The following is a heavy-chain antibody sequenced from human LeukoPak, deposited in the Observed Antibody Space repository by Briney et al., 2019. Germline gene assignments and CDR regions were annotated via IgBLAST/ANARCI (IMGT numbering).Heavy chain of an antibody. Sequence: GGSLRLSCAASGFTFSSYAMSWVRQAPGKGLEWVSTISGSGDNTYYADSVKGRFTISRDNSKNTLYVRMNSLRAEDTAIYYCAKVGVRDSSSWYVTDNQYFDYWGQGTLVTVSS. CDR2: ISGSGDNT. D-gene: IGHD6-13*01. V-gene: IGHV3-23*01. CDR1: GFTFSSYA. J-gene: IGHJ4*02. CDR3: AKVGVRDSSSWYVTDNQYFDY.